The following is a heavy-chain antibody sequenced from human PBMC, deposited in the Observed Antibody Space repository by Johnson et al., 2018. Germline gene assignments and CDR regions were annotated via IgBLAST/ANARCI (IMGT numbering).Heavy chain of an antibody. J-gene: IGHJ6*02. V-gene: IGHV3-30*18. CDR3: AKTRSYYPDYYYYGMDV. Sequence: QVQLVQSGGGVVQXGRSLRLXCAASGFTFSSYGMHWVRQAPGKGLEWVAVISYDGSNKYYADSVKGRFTISRDNSKNTLYLQMNSLRAEDTAGYYCAKTRSYYPDYYYYGMDVWGQGTTVTVSS. D-gene: IGHD3-10*01. CDR2: ISYDGSNK. CDR1: GFTFSSYG.